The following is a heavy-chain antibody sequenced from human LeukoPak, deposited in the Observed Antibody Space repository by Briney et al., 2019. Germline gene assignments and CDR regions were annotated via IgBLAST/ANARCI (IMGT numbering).Heavy chain of an antibody. Sequence: ASVKVSCKASGYTFTSYGISWVRQAPGQGLEWMGWISAYNGNTNYAQKLQGRVTMTTDTSTSTAYMELRSLRSDDTAVYYCARGRRYDSSGYPFDYWGQGTLVTVSS. J-gene: IGHJ4*02. CDR2: ISAYNGNT. V-gene: IGHV1-18*01. CDR1: GYTFTSYG. D-gene: IGHD3-22*01. CDR3: ARGRRYDSSGYPFDY.